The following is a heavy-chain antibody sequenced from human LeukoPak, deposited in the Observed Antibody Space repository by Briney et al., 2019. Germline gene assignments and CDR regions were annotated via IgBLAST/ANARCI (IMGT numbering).Heavy chain of an antibody. J-gene: IGHJ6*03. D-gene: IGHD3-10*01. Sequence: GGSLRRSCAASRFTFSSYGMHWVRQAPGKGLEWVAFIRYDGSNKDYADSVKGRFTISRDNSKNTLYLQMNSLRAEDTAVYYCAKDCYGSGRSWASYYYYYMDVWGKGTTVTISS. CDR1: RFTFSSYG. V-gene: IGHV3-30*02. CDR3: AKDCYGSGRSWASYYYYYMDV. CDR2: IRYDGSNK.